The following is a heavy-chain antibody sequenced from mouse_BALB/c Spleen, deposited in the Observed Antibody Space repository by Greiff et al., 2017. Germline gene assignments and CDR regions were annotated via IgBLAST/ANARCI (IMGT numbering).Heavy chain of an antibody. J-gene: IGHJ2*01. CDR3: TREDYYDYIDY. V-gene: IGHV5-6-4*01. CDR1: GFTFSSYT. Sequence: EVKLMESGGGLVKPGGSLKLSCAASGFTFSSYTMSWVRQTPEKRLEWVATIGSGGSYTYYPDSVKGRFTISRDNAKNTLYLQMSSLKSEDTAMYYCTREDYYDYIDYWGQGTTLTVSS. CDR2: IGSGGSYT. D-gene: IGHD2-4*01.